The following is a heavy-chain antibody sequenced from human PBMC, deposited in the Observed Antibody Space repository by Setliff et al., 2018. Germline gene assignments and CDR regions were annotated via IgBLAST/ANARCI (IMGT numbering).Heavy chain of an antibody. D-gene: IGHD6-19*01. CDR2: ISSSSSYI. CDR1: GFTFSSYS. CDR3: ARVTIAVAGYFDF. Sequence: PGGSLRLSCAASGFTFSSYSMNWVRQAPGKGLEWVSSISSSSSYIYYADSVKGRFTISRDNAKNSLYLQMNSLRAEDTAVYYCARVTIAVAGYFDFWGQGTLVTVSS. V-gene: IGHV3-21*04. J-gene: IGHJ4*02.